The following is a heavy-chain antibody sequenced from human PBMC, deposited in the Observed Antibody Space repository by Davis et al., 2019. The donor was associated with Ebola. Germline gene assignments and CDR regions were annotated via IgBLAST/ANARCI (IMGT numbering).Heavy chain of an antibody. J-gene: IGHJ4*02. CDR2: ISSSGGTA. CDR3: ARGYGTFDY. V-gene: IGHV3-48*04. CDR1: AFTFSNYW. Sequence: GESLKISCEASAFTFSNYWMSWVRQAPGKGLEWVSYISSSGGTAHYADSVKGRFTISRDNAKNSLDLQMHSLRAEDTALYYCARGYGTFDYWGRGTLVTVSA. D-gene: IGHD4-17*01.